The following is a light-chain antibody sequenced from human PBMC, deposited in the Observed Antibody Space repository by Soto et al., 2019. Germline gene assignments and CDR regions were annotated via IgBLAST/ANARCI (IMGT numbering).Light chain of an antibody. Sequence: DIQMTQSPSSLSPSVGDRVSITCLASQSVSSYLNWYQQKPGKAPKLLIYAASTLQSGVPLRFSGSGSGTEFTLTITSLQPEDFATYYCQQSYRTPWTFGQGTKVDIK. CDR1: QSVSSY. CDR2: AAS. J-gene: IGKJ1*01. CDR3: QQSYRTPWT. V-gene: IGKV1-39*01.